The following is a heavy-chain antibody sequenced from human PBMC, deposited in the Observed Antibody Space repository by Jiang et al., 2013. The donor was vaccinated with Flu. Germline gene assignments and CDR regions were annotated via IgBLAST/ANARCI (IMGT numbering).Heavy chain of an antibody. D-gene: IGHD2-2*01. CDR2: ISRDSKYV. V-gene: IGHV3-21*01. J-gene: IGHJ6*02. CDR3: ATEKPSRTYVHYYGMDV. Sequence: RVQPGESLRLSCAASGLTFSSYTMNWVRQAPGKGLEWVASISRDSKYVYYGDSLKGRIAIFRDNARNSLFLQMSSLRVEDSAVYYCATEKPSRTYVHYYGMDVWGPGTTVTVSS. CDR1: GLTFSSYT.